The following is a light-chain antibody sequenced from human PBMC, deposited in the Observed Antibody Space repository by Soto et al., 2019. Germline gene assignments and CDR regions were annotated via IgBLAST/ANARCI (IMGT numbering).Light chain of an antibody. CDR3: AAWDDSLSGPV. CDR2: SNN. J-gene: IGLJ3*02. CDR1: SSNIGGNT. Sequence: QSVLTQPPSASGTPGQRVTISCSDSSSNIGGNTVNWYQQLPGTAPKLLIYSNNQRPSGVPDRFSGSKSGTSASLAISGLQSEDEADYYCAAWDDSLSGPVFGGGTKLTVL. V-gene: IGLV1-44*01.